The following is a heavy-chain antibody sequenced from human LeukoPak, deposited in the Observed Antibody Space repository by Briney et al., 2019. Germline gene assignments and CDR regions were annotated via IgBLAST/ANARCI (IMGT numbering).Heavy chain of an antibody. CDR1: GFTFSSYA. J-gene: IGHJ4*02. D-gene: IGHD3-10*01. Sequence: GRSLRLSCAASGFTFSSYAMHWVRQAPGKGLEWVAAISYDGSNKYYADSVKGRFTISRDNSKNTLYLQMNSLRAEDTAVYYCARDYLWFGELFGYFDYWGQGTLVTVSS. V-gene: IGHV3-30*04. CDR2: ISYDGSNK. CDR3: ARDYLWFGELFGYFDY.